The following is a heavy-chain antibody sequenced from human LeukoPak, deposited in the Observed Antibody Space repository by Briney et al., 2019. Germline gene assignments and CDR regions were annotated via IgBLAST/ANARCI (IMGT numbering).Heavy chain of an antibody. D-gene: IGHD3-3*01. CDR3: ARVTGYYDFWSGYPTSSYFDY. CDR2: INHSGST. J-gene: IGHJ4*02. Sequence: PSETLSLTCAVYGGSFSGYYWSWIRQPPGKGLEWIGEINHSGSTNYNPSLKGRVTISVDTSKNQFSLKLSSVTAADTAVYYCARVTGYYDFWSGYPTSSYFDYWGQGTLVTVSS. V-gene: IGHV4-34*01. CDR1: GGSFSGYY.